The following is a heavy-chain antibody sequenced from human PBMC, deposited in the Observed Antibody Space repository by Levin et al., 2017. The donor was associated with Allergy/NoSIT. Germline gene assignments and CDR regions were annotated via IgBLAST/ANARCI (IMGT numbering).Heavy chain of an antibody. J-gene: IGHJ6*02. CDR3: ARGGFYDSSGSTVYGMDV. Sequence: SQTLSLTCAVSRGSIHSGSYSWNWIRQPPGKGLEWIGYIFHGGSTYYTPSLKSRVSISVDRSKNQFSLKLISVTAADTAVYFCARGGFYDSSGSTVYGMDVWGQGTTVTVSS. D-gene: IGHD3-22*01. CDR1: RGSIHSGSYS. V-gene: IGHV4-30-2*01. CDR2: IFHGGST.